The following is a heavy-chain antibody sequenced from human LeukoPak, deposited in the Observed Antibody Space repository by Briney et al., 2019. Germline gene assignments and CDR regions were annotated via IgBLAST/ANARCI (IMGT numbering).Heavy chain of an antibody. CDR2: INHSGST. Sequence: SETLSLTCAVYGGSFSGYYWSWIRQPPGKGLEWIGEINHSGSTNYNPSLKSRVTISVDTSKNQFSLKLSSVTAADTAVYYCARRRPEAFDIWGQGTMVTVSS. V-gene: IGHV4-34*01. CDR1: GGSFSGYY. CDR3: ARRRPEAFDI. J-gene: IGHJ3*02. D-gene: IGHD1-14*01.